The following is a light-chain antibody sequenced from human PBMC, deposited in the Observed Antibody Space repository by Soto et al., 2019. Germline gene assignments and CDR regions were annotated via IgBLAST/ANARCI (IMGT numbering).Light chain of an antibody. CDR1: QSISSY. V-gene: IGKV1-5*03. Sequence: DIQMTQSPSTLSASVGDRVTITCWASQSISSYLAWYQQKPGKAPKLLIYKASTLESGVPSRFSGSGSGTDFTLTISSLQPDDFATYYCQHYNGYSRTFGQGTKVDIK. J-gene: IGKJ1*01. CDR2: KAS. CDR3: QHYNGYSRT.